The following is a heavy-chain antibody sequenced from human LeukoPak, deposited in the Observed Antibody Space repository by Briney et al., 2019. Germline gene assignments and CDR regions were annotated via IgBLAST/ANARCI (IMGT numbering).Heavy chain of an antibody. CDR3: ARMTTVTTYYYYGMDV. D-gene: IGHD4-4*01. CDR2: IYYSGST. CDR1: GGSISSGGYY. V-gene: IGHV4-31*03. J-gene: IGHJ6*02. Sequence: PSETLPLTCTVSGGSISSGGYYWSWIRQHPGKGLEWIGYIYYSGSTYYNPSLKSRVTISVDTSKNQFSLKLSSVTAADTAVYYCARMTTVTTYYYYGMDVWGQGTTVTVSS.